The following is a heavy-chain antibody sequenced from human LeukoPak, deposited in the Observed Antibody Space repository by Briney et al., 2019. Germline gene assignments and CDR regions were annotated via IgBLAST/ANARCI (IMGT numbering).Heavy chain of an antibody. CDR1: GFTFSSYE. CDR2: ISSSGSTI. D-gene: IGHD3-16*01. J-gene: IGHJ4*02. CDR3: NSVLRDVRGNNYFDY. Sequence: GGSLRLSCAASGFTFSSYEMNWVRQAPGKGLEWVSYISSSGSTIYYADSVKGRFTISRDNAKNSLYLQMNSLRAEDTAVYYCNSVLRDVRGNNYFDYWGQGTLVTVSS. V-gene: IGHV3-48*03.